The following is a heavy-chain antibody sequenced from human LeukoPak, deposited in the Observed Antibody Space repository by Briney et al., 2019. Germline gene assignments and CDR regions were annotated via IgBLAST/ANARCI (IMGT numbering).Heavy chain of an antibody. CDR1: GFTFSSYA. V-gene: IGHV3-23*01. Sequence: GGSLRLSCAASGFTFSSYAMSWVRQAPGKGLEWVSAISGSGGSTYYADSVKGRFTISRDNSKNTLYLQMNSLRAEDTAVYYCASVLGYCSSTSCYAGGFDYWGQGTLVTVSS. CDR2: ISGSGGST. CDR3: ASVLGYCSSTSCYAGGFDY. D-gene: IGHD2-2*01. J-gene: IGHJ4*02.